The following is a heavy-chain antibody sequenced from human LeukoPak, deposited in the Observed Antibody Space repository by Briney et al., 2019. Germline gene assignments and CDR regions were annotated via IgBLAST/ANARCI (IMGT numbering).Heavy chain of an antibody. D-gene: IGHD6-19*01. CDR2: INYSGDT. Sequence: SETLSLTCTVSRGSIRSQYWSWVRQSPGSGLECIGYINYSGDTTYNPSLKSRVTMSVGTSKSQFSLKFSSVTAADTAVYYCTGGRQWLAFDSWGQGTLVTVSS. J-gene: IGHJ4*02. CDR1: RGSIRSQY. CDR3: TGGRQWLAFDS. V-gene: IGHV4-59*11.